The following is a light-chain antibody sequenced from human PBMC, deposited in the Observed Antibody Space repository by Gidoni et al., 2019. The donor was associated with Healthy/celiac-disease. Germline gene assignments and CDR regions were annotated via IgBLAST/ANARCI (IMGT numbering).Light chain of an antibody. V-gene: IGKV4-1*01. CDR2: WAS. CDR3: QQYYSTPHT. CDR1: QSMLYSSNNKNY. Sequence: DIVMTQSPDSLAVSMGERATINCKSSQSMLYSSNNKNYLTWYQQKPGQPPKLLIYWASTREFGVPDRFSGSGSGTDFTLTISSLQAEDVAVYYCQQYYSTPHTVGGGTKVEIK. J-gene: IGKJ4*01.